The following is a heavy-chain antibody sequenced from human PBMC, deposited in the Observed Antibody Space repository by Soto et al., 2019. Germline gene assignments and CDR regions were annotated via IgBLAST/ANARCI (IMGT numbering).Heavy chain of an antibody. Sequence: PFGTPSLTRPFSGGSISSCPFYWGWVRPPPGKGLEWIGNIYYNGNTFYNPSLKSRVTISIDTSKNQFSLKLSSVTAADTAVYYCARHGALSNNWNQLDYWGQGTLVTVSS. CDR1: GGSISSCPFY. CDR3: ARHGALSNNWNQLDY. J-gene: IGHJ4*02. D-gene: IGHD1-1*01. CDR2: IYYNGNT. V-gene: IGHV4-39*01.